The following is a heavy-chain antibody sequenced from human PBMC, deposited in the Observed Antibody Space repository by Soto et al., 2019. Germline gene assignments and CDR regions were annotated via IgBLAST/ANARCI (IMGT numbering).Heavy chain of an antibody. CDR3: ARASGYYDMDV. CDR1: GFTFSRYS. D-gene: IGHD3-3*01. J-gene: IGHJ6*02. CDR2: ISSSSSTI. V-gene: IGHV3-48*02. Sequence: EVQLVESGGGLVQPGGSLRLSCAASGFTFSRYSMNWVRQAPGKGLEWVSYISSSSSTIYYADSVKGRFTISRDNAKNSVFLQMNSLRDEDTAVYYCARASGYYDMDVWGQGTTVTVSS.